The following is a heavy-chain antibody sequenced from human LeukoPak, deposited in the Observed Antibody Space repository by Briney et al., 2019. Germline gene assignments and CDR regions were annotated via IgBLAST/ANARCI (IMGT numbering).Heavy chain of an antibody. Sequence: PGRSLRLSCAASGFTFSSYGMHWVRQAPGKGLEWVAVIWYDGSNKYYADSVKGRFTISRDNSKNTLYLQMNSLRAEDTAVYYCARDYYDSSGHQGGFDYWGQGTLVTVSS. D-gene: IGHD3-22*01. CDR1: GFTFSSYG. CDR3: ARDYYDSSGHQGGFDY. V-gene: IGHV3-33*01. J-gene: IGHJ4*02. CDR2: IWYDGSNK.